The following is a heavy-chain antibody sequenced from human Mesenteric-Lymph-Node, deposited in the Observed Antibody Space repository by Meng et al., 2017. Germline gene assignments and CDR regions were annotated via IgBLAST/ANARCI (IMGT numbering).Heavy chain of an antibody. V-gene: IGHV3-33*08. Sequence: LSLTCAASGFTFSSYEMNWVRQAPGQGLEWLAPIWFDGSKDYYVDSVKGRFIIFRDNSKNTVYLQMNSLKTEDTAVYYCTTLGGGSGTYRPFWGQGTLVTVSS. J-gene: IGHJ4*02. CDR1: GFTFSSYE. CDR2: IWFDGSKD. CDR3: TTLGGGSGTYRPF. D-gene: IGHD3-10*01.